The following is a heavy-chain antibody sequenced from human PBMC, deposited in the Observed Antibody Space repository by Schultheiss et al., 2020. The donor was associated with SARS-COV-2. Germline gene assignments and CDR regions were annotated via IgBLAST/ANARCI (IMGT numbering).Heavy chain of an antibody. D-gene: IGHD3-10*01. CDR1: GGSISSYY. CDR3: ARGGHYYGSGSYYNPYYYGMDV. Sequence: SETLSLTCTVSGGSISSYYWSWIRQPAGKGLEWIGRIYTSGSTNYNPSLKSRVTMSVDTSKNQFSLKLSSVTAADTAVYYCARGGHYYGSGSYYNPYYYGMDVWGQGTTVTGSS. V-gene: IGHV4-4*07. CDR2: IYTSGST. J-gene: IGHJ6*02.